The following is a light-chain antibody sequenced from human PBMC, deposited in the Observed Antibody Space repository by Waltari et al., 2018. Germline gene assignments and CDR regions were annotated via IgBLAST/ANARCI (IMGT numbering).Light chain of an antibody. Sequence: EIVLTQSPATLSLSQGEGATLSCRASQSVSSNLAWYQQKPGQAPRLLIYDASTRATGIPARFNGSGSGTDFTLTISRLEPDDFAVYYCQQRSNWPPYTFGQGTKLEIK. J-gene: IGKJ2*01. CDR1: QSVSSN. CDR2: DAS. CDR3: QQRSNWPPYT. V-gene: IGKV3-11*01.